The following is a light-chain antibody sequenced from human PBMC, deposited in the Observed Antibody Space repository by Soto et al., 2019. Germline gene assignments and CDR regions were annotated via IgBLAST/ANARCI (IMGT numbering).Light chain of an antibody. CDR1: QNVASSY. Sequence: EIVLTQSPGTLSLSPGERATLSCRASQNVASSYLAWYQQKPGQAPRLLIYGASTRATGIPARFSGSGSGSEFTLTISGLQSEDFAVYYCQQYNDRPPITFGQGTRLEIK. CDR2: GAS. V-gene: IGKV3-15*01. CDR3: QQYNDRPPIT. J-gene: IGKJ5*01.